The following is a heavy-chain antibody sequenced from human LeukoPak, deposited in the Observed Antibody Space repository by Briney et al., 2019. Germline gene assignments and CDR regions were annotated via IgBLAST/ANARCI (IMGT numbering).Heavy chain of an antibody. CDR2: IRNKAYGGTT. V-gene: IGHV3-49*03. Sequence: GGSLRLSCRTSGFTFADYALSWFRQAPGKGLEWVGFIRNKAYGGTTECAASVKDRFTILRDDSTSIVYLQMKSLKIEDTAVYYCGRAPRPVAWNWFDPWGQGTLVTVSS. D-gene: IGHD2-15*01. J-gene: IGHJ5*02. CDR1: GFTFADYA. CDR3: GRAPRPVAWNWFDP.